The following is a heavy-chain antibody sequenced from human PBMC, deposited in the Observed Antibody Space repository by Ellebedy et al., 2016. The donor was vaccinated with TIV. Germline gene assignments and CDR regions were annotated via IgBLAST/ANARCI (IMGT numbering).Heavy chain of an antibody. Sequence: GESLKISXAASGFTFSSYCMHWVRQAPGKGLVWVSRVNSDGSSTSYADSVKGRFTISRDNAKNTLYLQMNSLRAEDTAVYYCARSLGDDAFDIWGQGTMVIVSS. CDR3: ARSLGDDAFDI. D-gene: IGHD2-21*01. V-gene: IGHV3-74*01. CDR2: VNSDGSST. CDR1: GFTFSSYC. J-gene: IGHJ3*02.